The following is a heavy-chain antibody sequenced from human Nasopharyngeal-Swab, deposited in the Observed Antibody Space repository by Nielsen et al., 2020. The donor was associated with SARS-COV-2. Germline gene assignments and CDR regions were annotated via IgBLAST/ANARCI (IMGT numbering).Heavy chain of an antibody. CDR2: ISAYNGNT. CDR3: AREPYYDSSGYYYSDAFDI. J-gene: IGHJ3*02. Sequence: WARQAPGQGCAWLGWISAYNGNTNYAQKLQGRVTMTTDTSTSTAYMELRSLRSDDTAVYYCAREPYYDSSGYYYSDAFDIWGQGTMVTVSS. V-gene: IGHV1-18*01. D-gene: IGHD3-22*01.